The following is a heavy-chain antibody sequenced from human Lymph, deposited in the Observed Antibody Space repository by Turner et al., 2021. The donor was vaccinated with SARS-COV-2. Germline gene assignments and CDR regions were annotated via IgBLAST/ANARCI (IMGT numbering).Heavy chain of an antibody. Sequence: QVQLVQSGAEVKKPGSSVKVSCKASGGTFSSSAISWVRQAPGQGLEVMGGVIPLLAIANYAQKFQGRGTITADKPTSTAYMELSSLRSEETAGDFCAGIAGPGMGGGVHYYYYAMDVWGQGTTVTVSS. CDR2: VIPLLAIA. D-gene: IGHD6-13*01. CDR1: GGTFSSSA. CDR3: AGIAGPGMGGGVHYYYYAMDV. J-gene: IGHJ6*02. V-gene: IGHV1-69*10.